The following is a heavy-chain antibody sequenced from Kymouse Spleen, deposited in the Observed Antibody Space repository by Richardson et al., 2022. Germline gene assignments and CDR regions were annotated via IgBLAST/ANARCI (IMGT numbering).Heavy chain of an antibody. D-gene: IGHD3-10*01. J-gene: IGHJ4*02. Sequence: EVQLVESGGGLVQPGRSLRLSCAASGFTFDDYAMHWVRQAPGKGLEWVSGISWNSGSIGYADSVKGRFTISRDNAKNSLYLQMNSLRAEDTALYYCAKGLTMVRGVIIPFDYWGQGTLVTVSS. CDR1: GFTFDDYA. CDR3: AKGLTMVRGVIIPFDY. V-gene: IGHV3-9*01. CDR2: ISWNSGSI.